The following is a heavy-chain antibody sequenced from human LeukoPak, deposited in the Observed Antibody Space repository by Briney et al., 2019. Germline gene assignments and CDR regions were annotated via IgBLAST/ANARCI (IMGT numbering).Heavy chain of an antibody. V-gene: IGHV4-59*08. Sequence: SETLSLTCTVSGGSMRSYYWSWIRQPPGKGLEWIGYIYYSGSTNYNPSLKSRVTISVDTSKNQFSLKLSSVTAADTAVYYCARLDWEWGSSTYNWFDPWGQGTLVTVSS. CDR3: ARLDWEWGSSTYNWFDP. J-gene: IGHJ5*02. D-gene: IGHD3-16*01. CDR2: IYYSGST. CDR1: GGSMRSYY.